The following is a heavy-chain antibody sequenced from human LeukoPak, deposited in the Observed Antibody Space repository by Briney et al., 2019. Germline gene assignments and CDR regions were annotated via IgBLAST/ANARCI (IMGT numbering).Heavy chain of an antibody. CDR2: ISPSGDIL. CDR1: GFTFGDYA. CDR3: ARDSFSYYYDSSGYLNY. V-gene: IGHV3-23*01. Sequence: GGSLRLSCTASGFTFGDYAMTWVRQAPGKGLEWVSGISPSGDILYYVDSVKGQFTISRDNSKNTVYLQMNSLRAEDTAVYYCARDSFSYYYDSSGYLNYWGQGTLVTVSS. J-gene: IGHJ4*02. D-gene: IGHD3-22*01.